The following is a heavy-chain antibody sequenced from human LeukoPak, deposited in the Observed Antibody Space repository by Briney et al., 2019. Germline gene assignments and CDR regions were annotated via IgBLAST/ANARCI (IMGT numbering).Heavy chain of an antibody. V-gene: IGHV1-18*01. CDR3: ARARKAYDFWSGPSRPSYYYYYYMDV. CDR2: ISAYNGNT. CDR1: GYTFTSYG. J-gene: IGHJ6*03. D-gene: IGHD3-3*01. Sequence: GASVKVSCKASGYTFTSYGISWVRQAPGQGLEWMGWISAYNGNTNYAQKLQGRVTMTTDTSTSTAYMELRSLRSDDTAVYYCARARKAYDFWSGPSRPSYYYYYYMDVWGKGTTVTVSS.